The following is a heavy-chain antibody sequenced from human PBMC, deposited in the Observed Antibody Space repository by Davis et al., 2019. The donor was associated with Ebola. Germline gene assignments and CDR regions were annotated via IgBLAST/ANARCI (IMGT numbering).Heavy chain of an antibody. CDR3: ARDRGAVRGDLNWFDP. V-gene: IGHV1-2*02. J-gene: IGHJ5*02. CDR1: GYTFTGYY. Sequence: ASVKVSCKASGYTFTGYYMHWVRQAPGQGLEWMGWINPNSGGTNYAQKFQGRVTMTRDTSISTAYMELSRLRSDDTAVYYCARDRGAVRGDLNWFDPWGQGTLVTVSS. CDR2: INPNSGGT. D-gene: IGHD3-10*01.